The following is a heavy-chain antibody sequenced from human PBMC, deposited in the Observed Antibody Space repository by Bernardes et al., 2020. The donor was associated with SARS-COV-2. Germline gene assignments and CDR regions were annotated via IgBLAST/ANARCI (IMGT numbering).Heavy chain of an antibody. Sequence: GGSLRLSCAASGFTVSNNYMNWVRQAPGKGLEWVSVIYSGGSTSYADSVKGRFTIPRDNSKNTLYIQMNSLRAEDTAVYFCAKGGGSRWDFYLDYWGQGTLVTVSS. V-gene: IGHV3-66*01. J-gene: IGHJ4*02. CDR2: IYSGGST. D-gene: IGHD6-13*01. CDR1: GFTVSNNY. CDR3: AKGGGSRWDFYLDY.